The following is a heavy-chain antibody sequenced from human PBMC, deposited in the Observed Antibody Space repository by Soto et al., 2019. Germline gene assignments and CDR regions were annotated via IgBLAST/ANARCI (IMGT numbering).Heavy chain of an antibody. Sequence: SETLSLTCTVSGGSISSYYWSWIRQPPGKGLEWIGYIYYSGSTNYNPSLKSRVTISVDTSKNQFSLKLSSVTAADTAVYYCASNREYYDSSGIFDYWGQGTLVTVSS. J-gene: IGHJ4*02. CDR2: IYYSGST. CDR1: GGSISSYY. CDR3: ASNREYYDSSGIFDY. D-gene: IGHD3-22*01. V-gene: IGHV4-59*01.